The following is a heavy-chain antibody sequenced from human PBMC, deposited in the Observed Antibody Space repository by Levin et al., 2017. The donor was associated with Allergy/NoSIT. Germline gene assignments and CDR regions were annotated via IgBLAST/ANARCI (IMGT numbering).Heavy chain of an antibody. Sequence: GESLKISCAASGFTFDDYGMSWVRQAPGKGLEWVSGIKWNGGSTGYADSVKGRFTISRDNAKNSLYLQMNSLRAEDTALYYCARDLSRAKSSPTVTTSYWGQGTLVTVSS. CDR1: GFTFDDYG. D-gene: IGHD4-17*01. CDR2: IKWNGGST. CDR3: ARDLSRAKSSPTVTTSY. J-gene: IGHJ4*02. V-gene: IGHV3-20*04.